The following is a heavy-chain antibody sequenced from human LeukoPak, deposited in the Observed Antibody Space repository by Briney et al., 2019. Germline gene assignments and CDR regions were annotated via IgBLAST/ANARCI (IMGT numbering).Heavy chain of an antibody. CDR3: ARDGPEYGDGDYVSYYYYYMDV. V-gene: IGHV4-4*07. CDR2: IYTSGST. D-gene: IGHD4-17*01. CDR1: GGSISSYY. J-gene: IGHJ6*03. Sequence: PSETLSLTCTVSGGSISSYYWSWIRQPAGKGLEWIGRIYTSGSTNYNPSLKSRVTMSVDTSKNQFSLKLSSVTAADTAVYYCARDGPEYGDGDYVSYYYYYMDVWGKGTTVTISS.